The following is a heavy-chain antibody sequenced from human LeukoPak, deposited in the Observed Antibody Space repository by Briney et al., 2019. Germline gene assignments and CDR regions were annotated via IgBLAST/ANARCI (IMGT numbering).Heavy chain of an antibody. Sequence: SETLSLTCTVSGGSISSSSYYWGWIRQPPGKGLEWIGSIYYSGSTYYNPSLKSRVTISVDTSKNQFSLKLSSVTAADTAVYYCARDSSGWAAYYYYGMDVWGQGTTVTVSS. CDR1: GGSISSSSYY. J-gene: IGHJ6*02. V-gene: IGHV4-39*07. CDR2: IYYSGST. CDR3: ARDSSGWAAYYYYGMDV. D-gene: IGHD6-19*01.